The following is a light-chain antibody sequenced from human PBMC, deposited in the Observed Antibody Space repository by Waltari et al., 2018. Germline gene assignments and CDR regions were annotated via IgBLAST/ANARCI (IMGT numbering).Light chain of an antibody. V-gene: IGLV2-23*01. CDR3: CSYAGSRV. CDR1: SSVDGSYNI. CDR2: EGS. Sequence: QSALTQPASVSGSPGQSITISCTGTSSVDGSYNIVSWYQQHPGKAPKLMIYEGSKRPSGVSNRFSGSKSGNTASLTISGLQAEDEADYYCCSYAGSRVFGGGTKLTVL. J-gene: IGLJ3*02.